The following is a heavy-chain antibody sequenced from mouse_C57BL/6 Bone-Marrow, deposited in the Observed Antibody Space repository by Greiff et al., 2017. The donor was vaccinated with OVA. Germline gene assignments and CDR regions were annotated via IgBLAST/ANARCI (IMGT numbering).Heavy chain of an antibody. CDR3: ARAKDGNYALYYFDY. CDR1: GYAFSSSW. V-gene: IGHV1-82*01. D-gene: IGHD2-1*01. Sequence: VKLQESGPELVKPGASVKISCKASGYAFSSSWMNWVKQRPGKGLEWIGRIYPGDGDTNYNGKFKGKATLTADKSSSTAYMQLSSLTSEDSAVYFCARAKDGNYALYYFDYWGQGTTLTVSS. J-gene: IGHJ2*01. CDR2: IYPGDGDT.